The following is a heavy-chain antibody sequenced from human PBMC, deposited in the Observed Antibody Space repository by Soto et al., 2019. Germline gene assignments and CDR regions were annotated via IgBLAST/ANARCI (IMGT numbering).Heavy chain of an antibody. CDR2: ISYDGSNK. J-gene: IGHJ5*02. Sequence: GGSLRLSCAASGFTFSSYAMHWVRQAPGKGLEWVAVISYDGSNKYYADSVKGRFTISRDNSKNTLYLQMNSLRAEDTAVYYGVAPGDPWGKGTLVPVS. CDR1: GFTFSSYA. CDR3: VAPGDP. D-gene: IGHD3-10*01. V-gene: IGHV3-30-3*01.